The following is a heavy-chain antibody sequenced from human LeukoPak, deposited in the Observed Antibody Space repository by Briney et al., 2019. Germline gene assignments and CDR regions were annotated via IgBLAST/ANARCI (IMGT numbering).Heavy chain of an antibody. D-gene: IGHD3-3*01. CDR2: IKGDGIST. Sequence: QPGGSLRLSCAASGFDFSSNWMHWVRHAPGQGLVWVSRIKGDGISTNYAXSVKGRFTISRDIAKNTLYLQMNSLRAEDTGVYYCAKDHYWSIDYWGRGTLVTVSS. CDR3: AKDHYWSIDY. V-gene: IGHV3-74*01. CDR1: GFDFSSNW. J-gene: IGHJ4*02.